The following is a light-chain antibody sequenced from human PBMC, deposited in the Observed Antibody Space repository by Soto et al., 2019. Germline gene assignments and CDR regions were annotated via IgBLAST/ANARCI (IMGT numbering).Light chain of an antibody. CDR1: SDDVGGYNY. CDR3: SSYAGRNNLVV. Sequence: QSVLTQPPSASGSPGQSVTISCTGTSDDVGGYNYVSWYQQHPGKAPKLMIYEVSKRPSGVPDRFSGSKSGNTASLTVSGLQAADEADYYCSSYAGRNNLVVFGGGTKVTVL. V-gene: IGLV2-8*01. CDR2: EVS. J-gene: IGLJ2*01.